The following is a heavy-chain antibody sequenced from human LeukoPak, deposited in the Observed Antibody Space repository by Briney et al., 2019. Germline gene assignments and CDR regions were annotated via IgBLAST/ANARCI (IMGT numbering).Heavy chain of an antibody. CDR2: IIPIFGTA. J-gene: IGHJ4*02. CDR3: AREAPEGGFDY. Sequence: ASVKVSCKASGGTFSSYAIIWVRQALGQGLEWMGGIIPIFGTANYAQKFQGRVTITADESTSTAYMELSSLRSEDTAVYYCAREAPEGGFDYWGQGTLVTVSS. CDR1: GGTFSSYA. V-gene: IGHV1-69*13. D-gene: IGHD3-16*01.